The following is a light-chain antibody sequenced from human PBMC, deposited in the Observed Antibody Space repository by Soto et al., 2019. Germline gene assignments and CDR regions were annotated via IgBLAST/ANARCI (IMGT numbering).Light chain of an antibody. Sequence: EIVVTQSPGTLSLSPGKRGTLSCRASQSVSRNNLAWYQQRPGQPPRLFIYGASSRAPGIPDRFSGSGSGTDFTLTISRLEPEDSAVYFCQQYDRPPYSFGQGTKLEIK. V-gene: IGKV3-20*01. CDR3: QQYDRPPYS. J-gene: IGKJ2*01. CDR2: GAS. CDR1: QSVSRNN.